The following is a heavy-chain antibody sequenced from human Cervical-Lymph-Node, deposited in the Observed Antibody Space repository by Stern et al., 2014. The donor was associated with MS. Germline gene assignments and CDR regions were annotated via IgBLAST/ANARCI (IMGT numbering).Heavy chain of an antibody. CDR2: IWSAGRNR. CDR3: AREGGKTAEYFQH. V-gene: IGHV3-33*01. CDR1: EFTFSSSG. J-gene: IGHJ1*01. Sequence: VQLVASGGGVVQPGRSLRLFCAASEFTFSSSGMPWVRQAPGKGLEWLALIWSAGRNRSSAASVKGRFTISRDNSKNTLYLQMNSLRVEDTAVYYCAREGGKTAEYFQHWGQGTLVTVSS. D-gene: IGHD4-23*01.